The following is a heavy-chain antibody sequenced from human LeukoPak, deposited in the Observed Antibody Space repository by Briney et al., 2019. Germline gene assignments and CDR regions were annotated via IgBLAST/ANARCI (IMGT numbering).Heavy chain of an antibody. CDR1: GGSISSRGYY. CDR3: ARQSALFDY. Sequence: SETLSLTCTVSGGSISSRGYYWSWIRQPPGKGLEWIGSIYYSGSTYYNPSLKSRVTISVDTSKNQFSLKLSSVTAADTAMYYCARQSALFDYWGQGILVTVSS. J-gene: IGHJ4*02. V-gene: IGHV4-39*07. D-gene: IGHD6-25*01. CDR2: IYYSGST.